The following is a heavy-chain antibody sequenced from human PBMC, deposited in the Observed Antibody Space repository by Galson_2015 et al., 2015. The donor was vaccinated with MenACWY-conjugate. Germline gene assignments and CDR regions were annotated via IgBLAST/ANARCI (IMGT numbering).Heavy chain of an antibody. Sequence: SLRLSCAASGFTFSSNAMTWVRQAPGKGLEWVSSISGSGGTTYYADSVKGRFTISRDNSKNTLYLQMNSLGAEDTAVYYCARKRGAAVGVVSVIDYWGQGTLVTVSS. CDR1: GFTFSSNA. J-gene: IGHJ4*02. CDR3: ARKRGAAVGVVSVIDY. D-gene: IGHD3-3*01. CDR2: ISGSGGTT. V-gene: IGHV3-23*01.